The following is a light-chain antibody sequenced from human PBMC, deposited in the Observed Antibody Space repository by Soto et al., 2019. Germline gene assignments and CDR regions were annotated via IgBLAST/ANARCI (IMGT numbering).Light chain of an antibody. CDR2: SIS. Sequence: QSVLTQPPSASGTPGQRVTISCSGSNSNIRSNTVNWFQQLPGTAPKLLIYSISHRPSGVPDRFSGSKSGTSASLAISGLQSEDEADYYCASWDVSLSGYVFGTGTKLTVL. J-gene: IGLJ1*01. CDR3: ASWDVSLSGYV. CDR1: NSNIRSNT. V-gene: IGLV1-44*01.